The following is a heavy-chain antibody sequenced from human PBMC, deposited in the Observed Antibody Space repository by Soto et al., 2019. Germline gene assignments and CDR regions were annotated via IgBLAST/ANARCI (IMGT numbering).Heavy chain of an antibody. J-gene: IGHJ4*02. CDR3: TGDKPYGDSHDY. D-gene: IGHD4-17*01. CDR2: ISSSSSFR. CDR1: GFTFSTYA. V-gene: IGHV3-21*04. Sequence: LRLSCAASGFTFSTYAMNWVRQAPGKGLEWVSSISSSSSFRYYADSVKGRFTISRDNAKNSLYLQVNSLRADDTAVFYCTGDKPYGDSHDYWGQGTLVTVSS.